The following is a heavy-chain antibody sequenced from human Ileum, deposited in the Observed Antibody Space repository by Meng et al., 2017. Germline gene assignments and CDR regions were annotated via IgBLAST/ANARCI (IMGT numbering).Heavy chain of an antibody. CDR1: SGSISSNTY. D-gene: IGHD4-23*01. V-gene: IGHV4-4*02. CDR2: ISHSGSA. J-gene: IGHJ4*02. CDR3: ARHGGYSQDF. Sequence: QVRLQGSGQGLVSPSVTLSLSCAVSSGSISSNTYWSWVRQPPGKGLEWIGQISHSGSAYYNPSLKSRVTMSVDKSKSQFSLMLTSVTAADTAIYYCARHGGYSQDFWGQGTLVTVSS.